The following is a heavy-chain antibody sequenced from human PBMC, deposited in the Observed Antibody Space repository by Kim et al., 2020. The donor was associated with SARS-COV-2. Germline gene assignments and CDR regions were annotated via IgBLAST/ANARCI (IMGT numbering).Heavy chain of an antibody. V-gene: IGHV3-23*01. D-gene: IGHD2-2*01. Sequence: GGSLRLSCAASGFTFSNYGMTWVRQAPGKGLEWDSRIANSGGDTHYADSVKGRFTISRDNSKDTLYLQMNSLRAEDKAIYCCAKSLVAGDSIFDYWGQG. CDR1: GFTFSNYG. J-gene: IGHJ4*02. CDR3: AKSLVAGDSIFDY. CDR2: IANSGGDT.